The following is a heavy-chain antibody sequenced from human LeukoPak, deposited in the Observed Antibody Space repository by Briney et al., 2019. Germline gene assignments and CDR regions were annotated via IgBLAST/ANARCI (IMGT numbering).Heavy chain of an antibody. V-gene: IGHV4-4*07. D-gene: IGHD3-9*01. J-gene: IGHJ4*02. CDR1: GGSITSYY. CDR3: ARGTDMTPLTGYNSFVY. CDR2: VSDTGRA. Sequence: SETLSLTCTVSGGSITSYYWTWIRQPARKGLEWIGRVSDTGRAYYNPPLERRVTISLDTSNNRFSLKVTSVTAADTAVYYCARGTDMTPLTGYNSFVYWGQGALVSVSS.